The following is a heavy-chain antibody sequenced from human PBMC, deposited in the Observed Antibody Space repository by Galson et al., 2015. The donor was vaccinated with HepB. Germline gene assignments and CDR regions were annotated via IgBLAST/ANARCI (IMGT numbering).Heavy chain of an antibody. D-gene: IGHD2-15*01. CDR2: ISAYNGNT. CDR3: ARDVNCSGGSCYPEGFDP. Sequence: SVKVSCKPSGYTFTSYGISWVRQAPGQGLEWMGWISAYNGNTNYAQKLQGRVTMTTDTSTSTAYMELRSLRSDDTAVYYCARDVNCSGGSCYPEGFDPWGQGTLVTVSS. J-gene: IGHJ5*02. V-gene: IGHV1-18*04. CDR1: GYTFTSYG.